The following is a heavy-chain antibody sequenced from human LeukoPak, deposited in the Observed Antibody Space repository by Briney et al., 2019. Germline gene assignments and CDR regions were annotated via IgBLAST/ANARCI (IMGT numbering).Heavy chain of an antibody. V-gene: IGHV3-7*03. D-gene: IGHD3-22*01. Sequence: GGSLRLSCAASGFSFSSYWMSWVRQAPGKGLEWVANIKQDGSETYYVDSVKGRFTISRDNAKNSLYLQVNSLRAEDTAVYYCARARETYYYDSSGWYFDLWGRGTLVTVSS. J-gene: IGHJ2*01. CDR1: GFSFSSYW. CDR2: IKQDGSET. CDR3: ARARETYYYDSSGWYFDL.